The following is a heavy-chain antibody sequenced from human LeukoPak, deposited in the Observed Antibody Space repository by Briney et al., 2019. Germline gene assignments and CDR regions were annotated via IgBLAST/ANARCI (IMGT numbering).Heavy chain of an antibody. D-gene: IGHD4-23*01. CDR1: GYTLTELS. Sequence: ASVKVSCKVSGYTLTELSMHWVRQAPRKGLEWMGGFDSEDGETIYAQKFQGRVTMTEDTSTDTAYMELSSLRSEDTAVYYCATVVRSTVVFDYWGQGTLVTVSS. V-gene: IGHV1-24*01. J-gene: IGHJ4*02. CDR3: ATVVRSTVVFDY. CDR2: FDSEDGET.